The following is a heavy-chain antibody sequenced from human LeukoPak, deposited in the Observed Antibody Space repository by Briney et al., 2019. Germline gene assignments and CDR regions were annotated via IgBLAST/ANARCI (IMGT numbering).Heavy chain of an antibody. V-gene: IGHV3-9*01. CDR3: AKDIATYYDILTGYYGFDY. CDR1: GFTFDDYA. Sequence: PGRSLRLSCAASGFTFDDYAMHWVRQAPGKGLEWVSGISWNSGSIGYADSVKGRFAISRDNAKNSLYLQMNSLRAEDTALYYCAKDIATYYDILTGYYGFDYWGQGTLVTVYS. J-gene: IGHJ4*02. CDR2: ISWNSGSI. D-gene: IGHD3-9*01.